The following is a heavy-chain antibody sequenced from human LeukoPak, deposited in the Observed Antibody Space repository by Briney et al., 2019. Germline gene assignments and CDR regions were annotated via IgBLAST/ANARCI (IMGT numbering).Heavy chain of an antibody. J-gene: IGHJ3*02. CDR3: ARLQPPLLGYYFDNRGYLGAFDI. CDR2: IYPGDSDI. V-gene: IGHV5-51*01. Sequence: RGASLQISCKGSGYSFTTYWIAWVRQLPGKGLEWMGIIYPGDSDIRYSPSFQGQVTISADKSISTAYLQWSGLKASDTAMFYCARLQPPLLGYYFDNRGYLGAFDIWGQGTMVTVSS. CDR1: GYSFTTYW. D-gene: IGHD3-22*01.